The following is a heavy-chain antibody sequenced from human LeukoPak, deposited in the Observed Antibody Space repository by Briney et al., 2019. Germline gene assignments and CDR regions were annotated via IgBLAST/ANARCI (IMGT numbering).Heavy chain of an antibody. V-gene: IGHV4-34*01. Sequence: SETLSLTCAVYGGSFSGYYWSWIRQPPGKGLEWIGEINHSGSTNYNPSLKSRVTISVDTSKNQFSLKLSSVTAADTVVYYCARGEVTFDYWGQGTLVTVSS. CDR1: GGSFSGYY. J-gene: IGHJ4*02. CDR2: INHSGST. D-gene: IGHD2-21*02. CDR3: ARGEVTFDY.